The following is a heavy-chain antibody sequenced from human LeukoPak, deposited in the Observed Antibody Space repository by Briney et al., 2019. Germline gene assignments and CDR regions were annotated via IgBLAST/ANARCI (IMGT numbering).Heavy chain of an antibody. CDR1: GGTFIIYA. D-gene: IGHD3-9*01. CDR3: ATAILTGYYGFDY. Sequence: SVTVSCKASGGTFIIYAISWVRQAPGQGLEWMGRIIPILGIANYAQKFQGRVTMTEDTSTDTAYMELSSLRSEDTAVYYCATAILTGYYGFDYWGQGTLVTVSS. J-gene: IGHJ4*02. CDR2: IIPILGIA. V-gene: IGHV1-69*04.